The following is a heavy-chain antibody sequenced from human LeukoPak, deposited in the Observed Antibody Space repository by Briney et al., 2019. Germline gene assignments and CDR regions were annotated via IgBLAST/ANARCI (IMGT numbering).Heavy chain of an antibody. Sequence: GGSLRFSCAASGFTFSSYDMHWVRQATGKGLEWVSAIGTAGDTYYPGSVKGRFTIYRENAKNSLYLQMNSLRAGDTAVYYCATDYAGNSLWYYYGLGVWGQGTTVTVSS. CDR1: GFTFSSYD. CDR3: ATDYAGNSLWYYYGLGV. V-gene: IGHV3-13*04. J-gene: IGHJ6*02. D-gene: IGHD4-23*01. CDR2: IGTAGDT.